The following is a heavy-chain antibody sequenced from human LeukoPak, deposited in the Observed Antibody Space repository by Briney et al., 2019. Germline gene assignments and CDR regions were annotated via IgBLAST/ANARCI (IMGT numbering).Heavy chain of an antibody. CDR2: IYHSGST. Sequence: SQTLSLTCAVSGGSISSGGYSWSWIRQPPGKGLEWIGYIYHSGSTYYNPSLKSRVTISVDRSKNQFSLKLSSVTAADTAVYYCARVRGWYYFDYWGQGTLVTGSS. D-gene: IGHD6-19*01. CDR1: GGSISSGGYS. CDR3: ARVRGWYYFDY. V-gene: IGHV4-30-2*01. J-gene: IGHJ4*02.